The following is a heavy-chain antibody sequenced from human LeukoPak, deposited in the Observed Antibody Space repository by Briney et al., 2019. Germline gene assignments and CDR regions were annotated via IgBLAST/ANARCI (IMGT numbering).Heavy chain of an antibody. J-gene: IGHJ4*02. CDR3: ASRLLGYCSSTSCTENSY. CDR1: GYTFTSYY. Sequence: GASVTVSCKASGYTFTSYYMHWVRQAPGQGLEWMGRINPNSGGTNYAQKFQGRVTMTRDTSISTAYMGLSRLRSDDTAVYYCASRLLGYCSSTSCTENSYWGQGTLVTVSS. D-gene: IGHD2-2*01. V-gene: IGHV1-2*06. CDR2: INPNSGGT.